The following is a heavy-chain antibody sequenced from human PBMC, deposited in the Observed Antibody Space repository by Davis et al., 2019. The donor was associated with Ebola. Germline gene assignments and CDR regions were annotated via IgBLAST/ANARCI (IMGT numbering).Heavy chain of an antibody. V-gene: IGHV3-53*04. CDR1: GFTFSSYG. CDR2: IYSGGST. D-gene: IGHD1-26*01. Sequence: GESLKISCAASGFTFSSYGMHWVRQAPGKGLEWVSVIYSGGSTYYADSVKGRFTISRHNSKNTLYLQMNSLRAEDTAVYYCARIVGATSAFDIWGQGTMVTVSS. J-gene: IGHJ3*02. CDR3: ARIVGATSAFDI.